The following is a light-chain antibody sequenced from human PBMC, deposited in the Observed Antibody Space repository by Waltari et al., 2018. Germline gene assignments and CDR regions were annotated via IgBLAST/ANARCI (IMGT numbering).Light chain of an antibody. CDR2: EVI. CDR3: CSYTITSTVV. V-gene: IGLV2-14*01. CDR1: SNDVGVYNY. J-gene: IGLJ3*02. Sequence: QSALTQPASVSGSPGQSITISCTGTSNDVGVYNYVSWYQQYPGKAPQLNIYEVINRPSGVSHRFSGSKSGNTAALTISGLQSEDEADYYCCSYTITSTVVFGGGTKLTVL.